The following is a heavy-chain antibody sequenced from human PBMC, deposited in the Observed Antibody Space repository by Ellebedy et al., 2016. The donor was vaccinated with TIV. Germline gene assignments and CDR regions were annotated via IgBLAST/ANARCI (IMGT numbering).Heavy chain of an antibody. CDR1: GFNFNNYN. J-gene: IGHJ4*02. CDR3: ASCSRTMCDY. V-gene: IGHV3-21*01. Sequence: GESLKISXAASGFNFNNYNMNWVRQAPGKGLEWVSSISNSSHYIYYADSVRGRFTTSRDNAKNSLYLQMNSLRAEDTAVYYCASCSRTMCDYWGQGTLVTVSS. D-gene: IGHD3-10*02. CDR2: ISNSSHYI.